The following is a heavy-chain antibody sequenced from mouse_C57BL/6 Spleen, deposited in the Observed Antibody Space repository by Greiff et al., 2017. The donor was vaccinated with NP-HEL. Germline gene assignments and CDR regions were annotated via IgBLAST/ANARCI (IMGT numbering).Heavy chain of an antibody. V-gene: IGHV1-80*01. D-gene: IGHD1-1*01. CDR2: IYPGDGDT. CDR1: GYAFSSYW. Sequence: VQLQQSGAELVKPGASVKISCKASGYAFSSYWMNWVKQRPGKGLEWIGQIYPGDGDTNYNGKFKGKATLTADKSSSTAYMQLSSLTSEDSAVYFCARWDTTGGRFDYWGQGTTHTVSS. CDR3: ARWDTTGGRFDY. J-gene: IGHJ2*01.